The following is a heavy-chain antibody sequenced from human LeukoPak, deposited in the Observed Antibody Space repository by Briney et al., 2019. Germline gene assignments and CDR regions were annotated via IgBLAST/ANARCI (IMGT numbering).Heavy chain of an antibody. D-gene: IGHD3-22*01. CDR2: ISSSSSYI. V-gene: IGHV3-21*01. CDR3: ARDKRAPYYDSSGYQYYFDY. CDR1: GFTFSSYS. J-gene: IGHJ4*02. Sequence: GGSLRLSCAASGFTFSSYSMTWVRQAPGKGLEWVSSISSSSSYIYYADSVKGRFTISRDNAKNSLYLQMNSLRAEDTAVYYCARDKRAPYYDSSGYQYYFDYWGQGTLVTVSS.